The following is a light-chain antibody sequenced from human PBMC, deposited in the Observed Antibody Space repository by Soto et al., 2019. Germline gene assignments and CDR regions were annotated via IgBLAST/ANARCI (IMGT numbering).Light chain of an antibody. Sequence: EIVLTQSPGTLSSSPGERATLSCRASQRIGTELAWYQVKHGQAPRLLISGASTRDTGVPERFSGSGSGTDFTLTINRLDPEDFAMYFCQQYDSTPFTFGQGAKLEI. CDR3: QQYDSTPFT. J-gene: IGKJ2*01. CDR1: QRIGTE. V-gene: IGKV3-20*01. CDR2: GAS.